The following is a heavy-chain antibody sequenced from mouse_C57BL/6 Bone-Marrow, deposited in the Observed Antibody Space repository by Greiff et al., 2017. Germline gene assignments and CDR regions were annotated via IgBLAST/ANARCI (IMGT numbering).Heavy chain of an antibody. CDR1: GYTFTSSW. CDR3: ANNFFFDY. V-gene: IGHV1-7*01. Sequence: QVQLQQSGAELAQPGASVKLSCKASGYTFTSSWMHWVKQRPGQGLEWIGYINPSSGYTKYNQKFKDKATLTADKSSSTAYMQLSSLTYEDSAVYYCANNFFFDYWGQGTTLTCSS. D-gene: IGHD1-3*01. CDR2: INPSSGYT. J-gene: IGHJ2*01.